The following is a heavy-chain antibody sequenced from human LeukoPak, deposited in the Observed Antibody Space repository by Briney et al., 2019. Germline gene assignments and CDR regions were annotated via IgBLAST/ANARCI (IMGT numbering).Heavy chain of an antibody. CDR2: VYSSGNT. V-gene: IGHV4-61*02. CDR3: ARGVGSSSSNWFDP. D-gene: IGHD6-6*01. Sequence: SETPSLTCTVSGDSISSGTYYWSWIRQPAGKELEWIGRVYSSGNTNYNPSLKSRVTISIDTSKNQFSLKLSSVTAADTAAYYCARGVGSSSSNWFDPWGQGTLVTVSS. CDR1: GDSISSGTYY. J-gene: IGHJ5*02.